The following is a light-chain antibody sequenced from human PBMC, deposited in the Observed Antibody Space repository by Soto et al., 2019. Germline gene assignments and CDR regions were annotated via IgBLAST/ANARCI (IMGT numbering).Light chain of an antibody. CDR1: SSDVGGYNY. CDR3: SSYAGSNNFVV. J-gene: IGLJ2*01. V-gene: IGLV2-8*01. CDR2: EVN. Sequence: QSALTQPPSASGSPGQSVTISCTGTSSDVGGYNYVSWYQQHPGNAPKLMIYEVNKRPSGVPDRFSGSKSGNTASLTVSGLQAEDEADYYCSSYAGSNNFVVFGGGTKVTVL.